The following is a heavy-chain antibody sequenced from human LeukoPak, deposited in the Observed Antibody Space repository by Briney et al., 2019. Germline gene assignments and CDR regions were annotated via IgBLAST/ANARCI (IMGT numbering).Heavy chain of an antibody. CDR3: ARGASGWYWIDY. J-gene: IGHJ4*02. V-gene: IGHV4-59*01. CDR1: GGSISSYN. CDR2: IYYTGST. D-gene: IGHD6-19*01. Sequence: SSETLSLTCTVSGGSISSYNWNWIWQSPGKGLEWIGNIYYTGSTNYNPSLKGRVTISVDTSKNQFSLKLSSVTAADTAVFYCARGASGWYWIDYWGQGILVTVSS.